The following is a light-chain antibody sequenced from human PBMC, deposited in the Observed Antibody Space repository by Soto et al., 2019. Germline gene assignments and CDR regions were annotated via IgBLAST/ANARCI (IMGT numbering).Light chain of an antibody. CDR2: KVS. CDR3: CSYTRSYTWV. Sequence: QSALTQPASVSGSPRQSITISCTGTSSDVGDGDFVSWYQQRPGNAPKLMIYKVSNRPSGVSNRFSGSKSGNTASLTISGLQAEDEADYYCCSYTRSYTWVFGGGTKGTVL. CDR1: SSDVGDGDF. J-gene: IGLJ3*02. V-gene: IGLV2-14*01.